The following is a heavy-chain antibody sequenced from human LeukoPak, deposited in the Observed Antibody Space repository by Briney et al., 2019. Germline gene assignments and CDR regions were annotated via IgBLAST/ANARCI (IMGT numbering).Heavy chain of an antibody. CDR2: IKQDGSEK. CDR3: AKWAGVYDYDSSGYLSGFDY. Sequence: GGSLRLSCAASGFTFSSYWMSWVRQAPGKGLEWVANIKQDGSEKYYVDSVKGRFTISRDNAKNSLYLQMNSLRPEDTAVYYCAKWAGVYDYDSSGYLSGFDYWGQGTLVTVSS. CDR1: GFTFSSYW. J-gene: IGHJ4*02. V-gene: IGHV3-7*01. D-gene: IGHD3-22*01.